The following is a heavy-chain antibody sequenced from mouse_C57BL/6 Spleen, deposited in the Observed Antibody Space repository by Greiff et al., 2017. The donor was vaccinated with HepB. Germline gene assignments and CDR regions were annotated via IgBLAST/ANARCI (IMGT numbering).Heavy chain of an antibody. D-gene: IGHD1-1*02. Sequence: QVQLQQPGAELVRPGSSVKLSCTASGYTFTSYWMHWVKQRPIQGLEWIGNIDTSDSDTHYNQKFKDKATLTVDKSSSTAYMQLRSLTSEDSAVYYCARRGGHFDYWGQGTTLTVSS. V-gene: IGHV1-52*01. J-gene: IGHJ2*01. CDR1: GYTFTSYW. CDR3: ARRGGHFDY. CDR2: IDTSDSDT.